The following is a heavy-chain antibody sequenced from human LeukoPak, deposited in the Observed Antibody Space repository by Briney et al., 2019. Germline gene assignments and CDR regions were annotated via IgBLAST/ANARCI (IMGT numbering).Heavy chain of an antibody. J-gene: IGHJ6*03. D-gene: IGHD3-10*01. Sequence: SETLSLTCTVSGGSLSSYYWSWIRQPPGKGLEWIGFIYYSGSTNYNPSLKSRVTISVDTSKNQYSLKVSSVTAADTAVYYCARVFDSGSQAYFYYMDVWGKGTTVTISS. V-gene: IGHV4-59*01. CDR3: ARVFDSGSQAYFYYMDV. CDR2: IYYSGST. CDR1: GGSLSSYY.